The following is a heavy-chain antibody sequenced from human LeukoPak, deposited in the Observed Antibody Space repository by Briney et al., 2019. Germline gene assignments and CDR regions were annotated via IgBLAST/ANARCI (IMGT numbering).Heavy chain of an antibody. CDR2: INPNSGGT. J-gene: IGHJ4*02. V-gene: IGHV1-2*02. CDR1: GYTFTVYY. CDR3: ARDARSGYSYGPKVDY. D-gene: IGHD5-18*01. Sequence: GASVKVSFKASGYTFTVYYMHWVRQAPGQGREWMGWINPNSGGTNYAQKFQGRVTMTRDTSISTAYMELSRLRSDDTAVYYCARDARSGYSYGPKVDYWGQGTLVTVSS.